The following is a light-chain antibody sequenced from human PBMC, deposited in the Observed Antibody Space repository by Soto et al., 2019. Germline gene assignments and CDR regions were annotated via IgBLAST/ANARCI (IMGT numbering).Light chain of an antibody. V-gene: IGLV2-14*01. CDR1: SSDVGGYNY. CDR3: SSYTSSSTRV. CDR2: DVS. Sequence: SVLTQPASVSGSPGQSTTISCTGTSSDVGGYNYVSWYQQHPGKAPKLMIYDVSNRPSGVSNRFSGSKSGNTASLSISGLQAEDEADYYCSSYTSSSTRVFGTGTKVTVL. J-gene: IGLJ1*01.